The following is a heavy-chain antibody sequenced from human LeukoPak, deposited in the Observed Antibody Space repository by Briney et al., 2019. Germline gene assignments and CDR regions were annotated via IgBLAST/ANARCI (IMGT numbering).Heavy chain of an antibody. CDR3: ARVGVTMVRGVIFYMDV. CDR1: GFTFDDYA. J-gene: IGHJ6*03. CDR2: ISWNSGSI. Sequence: PGRSLRLSCAASGFTFDDYAMHWVRQAPGKVLEWVSGISWNSGSIGYADSVKGRFTISRDNAKNSLYLQMNSLRAEDTALYYCARVGVTMVRGVIFYMDVWGKGTTVTISS. V-gene: IGHV3-9*01. D-gene: IGHD3-10*01.